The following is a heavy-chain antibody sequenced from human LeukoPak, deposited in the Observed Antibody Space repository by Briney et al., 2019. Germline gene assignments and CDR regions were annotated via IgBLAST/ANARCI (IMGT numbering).Heavy chain of an antibody. D-gene: IGHD3-9*01. CDR1: GFTFSSYS. J-gene: IGHJ4*02. Sequence: PGGSLRLSCAASGFTFSSYSMNWVRQAPGKGLEWVSSISSSSSYIYYADSVKGRFTISRDNAKNSLYLQMNSLRAEDTAVYYCARAPNYDILTGYPTWVYWGQGTLVTVSS. V-gene: IGHV3-21*01. CDR2: ISSSSSYI. CDR3: ARAPNYDILTGYPTWVY.